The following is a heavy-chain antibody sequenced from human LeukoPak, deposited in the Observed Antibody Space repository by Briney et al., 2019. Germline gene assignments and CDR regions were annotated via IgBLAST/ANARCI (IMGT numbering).Heavy chain of an antibody. Sequence: GASVTVSCKASVYTFTPYSMHWVRQAPGQGLEWMGWIKPNSGDTNYAQKFQGRVTMTRDTSISAAYMELSRLRSDDTAVYYCASTLGYCTSSSCPDIDYWGQGTLVTVSS. V-gene: IGHV1-2*02. CDR3: ASTLGYCTSSSCPDIDY. CDR1: VYTFTPYS. CDR2: IKPNSGDT. D-gene: IGHD2-2*01. J-gene: IGHJ4*02.